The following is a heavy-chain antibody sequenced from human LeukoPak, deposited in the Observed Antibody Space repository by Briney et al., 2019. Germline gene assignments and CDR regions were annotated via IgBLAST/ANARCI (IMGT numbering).Heavy chain of an antibody. Sequence: GESLRLSCAASGFTFSTYGMNWVRQAPGKGLEWVSYISDSSSTIYYADSVKGRFTISRDNAKNSLYLQMSSLRDEDTAVYYCARDCSGSYLRYYFDYWGQGTLVTVSS. V-gene: IGHV3-48*02. CDR3: ARDCSGSYLRYYFDY. J-gene: IGHJ4*02. CDR2: ISDSSSTI. D-gene: IGHD1-26*01. CDR1: GFTFSTYG.